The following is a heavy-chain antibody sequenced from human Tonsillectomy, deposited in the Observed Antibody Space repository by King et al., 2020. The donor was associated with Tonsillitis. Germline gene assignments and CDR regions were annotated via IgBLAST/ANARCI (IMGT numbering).Heavy chain of an antibody. V-gene: IGHV3-48*01. CDR2: ITRNGSTI. D-gene: IGHD3-16*01. Sequence: VQLVESGGGLAQPGGSLRLSCVASGFTFSSYSMNWVRQAPGKGLEWISYITRNGSTIYYADSVKGRFTVSRDNGKNSVYLQMSSLGAEDTAVYHCARVRGSYSSDYWGQGALVTISS. J-gene: IGHJ4*02. CDR3: ARVRGSYSSDY. CDR1: GFTFSSYS.